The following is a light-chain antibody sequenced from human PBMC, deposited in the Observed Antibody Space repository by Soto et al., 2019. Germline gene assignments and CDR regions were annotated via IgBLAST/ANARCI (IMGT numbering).Light chain of an antibody. CDR3: QHHRT. CDR2: GAS. Sequence: EIVMTQSPATLSVSPGERTTLSCRASQSVSSNLAWYQQKPGQAPRLLIYGASTRATGIPARFSGSGSGTEFTLTISSLQSEDFAFYYCQHHRTFGQGTKVEIK. J-gene: IGKJ1*01. V-gene: IGKV3-15*01. CDR1: QSVSSN.